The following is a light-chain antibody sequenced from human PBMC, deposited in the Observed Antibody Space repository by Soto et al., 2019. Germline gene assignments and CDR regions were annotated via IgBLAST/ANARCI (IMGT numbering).Light chain of an antibody. CDR2: GIN. CDR1: SSDIGAHDY. CDR3: SAYTASV. V-gene: IGLV2-14*01. J-gene: IGLJ2*01. Sequence: QSALTQPASVSGSPGQSITISCTGTSSDIGAHDYVSWYQHHPDTAPKLIIYGINNRPSGVSGRFSASKSGNTASLTISGLQPEDDAIYYCSAYTASVFGGGTQLTVL.